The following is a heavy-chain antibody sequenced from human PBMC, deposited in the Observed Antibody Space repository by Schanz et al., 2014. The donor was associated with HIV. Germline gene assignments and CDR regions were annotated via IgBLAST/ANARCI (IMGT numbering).Heavy chain of an antibody. D-gene: IGHD6-25*01. CDR1: GGSFSGYY. V-gene: IGHV4-34*01. Sequence: QVQLQQWGAGLLKPSETLSLKCAVYGGSFSGYYWTWIRQSPGKGLEWIGEINHSESTTYNPSLKRRVTLSVDTSKTQFSLKLSSVTAADTAVYYCGRVSGYYGMDVWGQGTAVTVSS. J-gene: IGHJ6*02. CDR2: INHSEST. CDR3: GRVSGYYGMDV.